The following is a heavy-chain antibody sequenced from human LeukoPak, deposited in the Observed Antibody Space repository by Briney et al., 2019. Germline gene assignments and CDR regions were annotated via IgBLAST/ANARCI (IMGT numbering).Heavy chain of an antibody. D-gene: IGHD2-15*01. CDR1: GFTFSRHW. J-gene: IGHJ4*02. CDR3: ARDNGWSADF. Sequence: PGGSLRLSCAASGFTFSRHWMYWVRQAPGKGLEWVANIKQDGSAKPYVDSVKGRFTISRGNAKNSLFLQMNSLRVEDTAVYYCARDNGWSADFWGQGTLVTVSS. V-gene: IGHV3-7*03. CDR2: IKQDGSAK.